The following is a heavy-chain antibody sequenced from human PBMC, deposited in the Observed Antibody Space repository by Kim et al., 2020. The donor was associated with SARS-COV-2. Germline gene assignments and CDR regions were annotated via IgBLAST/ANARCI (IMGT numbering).Heavy chain of an antibody. D-gene: IGHD2-2*01. CDR1: GGSISSSSYY. J-gene: IGHJ5*02. CDR3: ARHVRLYQLLGKFFYP. Sequence: SETLSLTCTVPGGSISSSSYYWGWIRQPPGKGLEWIGSIYYSGSTYYNPSLKSRVTISVDTSKNQFSLKLSSVTAADTAVYYCARHVRLYQLLGKFFYP. V-gene: IGHV4-39*01. CDR2: IYYSGST.